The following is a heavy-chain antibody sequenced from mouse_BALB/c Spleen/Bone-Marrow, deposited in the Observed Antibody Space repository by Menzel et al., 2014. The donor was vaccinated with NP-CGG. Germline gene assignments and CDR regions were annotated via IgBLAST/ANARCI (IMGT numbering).Heavy chain of an antibody. CDR2: ILPGSGST. CDR3: ARNYGNYVWFAN. Sequence: QVQLQQSGAELMKPGASVKISCKATGYTFSRYWIEWVKQRPGHGLEWIGEILPGSGSTNYNEKFKGKATFAADTSSNTAYMQLSSLTSEDSAVYYCARNYGNYVWFANWGQGTLVTVSA. V-gene: IGHV1-9*01. CDR1: GYTFSRYW. D-gene: IGHD2-1*01. J-gene: IGHJ3*01.